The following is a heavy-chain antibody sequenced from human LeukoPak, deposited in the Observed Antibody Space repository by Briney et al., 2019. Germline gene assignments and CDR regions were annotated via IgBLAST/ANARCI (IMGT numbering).Heavy chain of an antibody. J-gene: IGHJ4*02. CDR2: IHKNAIT. D-gene: IGHD1-26*01. CDR1: GFTVSSNY. CDR3: AKANGPFVVGAIDY. Sequence: GALRLSCAASGFTVSSNYMTWVRQAPGKGLEWVSVIHKNAITYYADTVKGRFTISRDNSKNMLYLQMNSLRAEDTAVYYCAKANGPFVVGAIDYWGQGTLVTVSS. V-gene: IGHV3-53*01.